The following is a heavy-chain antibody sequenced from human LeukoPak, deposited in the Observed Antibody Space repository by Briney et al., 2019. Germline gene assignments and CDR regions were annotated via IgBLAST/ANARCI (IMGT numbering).Heavy chain of an antibody. V-gene: IGHV3-30*02. CDR2: TRYDGSNK. CDR3: AKDLGLRFLESLSGYFDY. CDR1: GFTFSSYG. Sequence: PGGSLRLSCAASGFTFSSYGMHWVRQAPGKGLEWVAFTRYDGSNKYYADSVKGRFTISRDNSKNTLYLQMNSLRAEDTAVYYCAKDLGLRFLESLSGYFDYWGQGTLVTVPS. D-gene: IGHD3-3*01. J-gene: IGHJ4*02.